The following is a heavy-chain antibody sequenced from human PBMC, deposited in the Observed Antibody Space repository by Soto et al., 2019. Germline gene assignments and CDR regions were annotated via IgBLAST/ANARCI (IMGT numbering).Heavy chain of an antibody. CDR3: ARKDYYGAGVYYFDH. J-gene: IGHJ4*02. V-gene: IGHV1-3*01. Sequence: QVHLVQSGAEVKKPGASVKVSCKASGYTFTAYPMHWVRQAPGQRLEWMGWINAANGDTGYSQKFHDRVTFTRDTSATTVYMEPSSLTSEDTAVYYCARKDYYGAGVYYFDHWGQGTLVTVSS. CDR2: INAANGDT. D-gene: IGHD3-10*01. CDR1: GYTFTAYP.